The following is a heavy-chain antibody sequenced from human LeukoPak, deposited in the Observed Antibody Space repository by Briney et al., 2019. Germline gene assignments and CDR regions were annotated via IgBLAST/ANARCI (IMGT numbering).Heavy chain of an antibody. CDR3: NRGLEPSTGPDY. CDR1: GFTFGDYD. Sequence: GGSLRLSCIASGFTFGDYDMSWVRQAPGKGLEWLGFTWRKGSDGTPEYATSVKGRFTISRDDSTSLAYLQMDSLKTEDTGVYYCNRGLEPSTGPDYWGQGTLVTVSS. D-gene: IGHD1-1*01. V-gene: IGHV3-49*04. J-gene: IGHJ4*02. CDR2: TWRKGSDGTP.